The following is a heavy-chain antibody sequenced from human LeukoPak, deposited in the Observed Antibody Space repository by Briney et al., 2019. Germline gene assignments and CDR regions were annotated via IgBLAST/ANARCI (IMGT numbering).Heavy chain of an antibody. Sequence: PGGSLRLSCAASGFTFSSYAMSGVRQAPGKGLEWVSAISGSGGSTYYADSVKGRFTISRDNSKNTLYLQMNSLRAEDTAVYYCAKKRGYYYYYMDVWGKGTTVTVSS. V-gene: IGHV3-23*01. CDR3: AKKRGYYYYYMDV. J-gene: IGHJ6*03. CDR1: GFTFSSYA. CDR2: ISGSGGST.